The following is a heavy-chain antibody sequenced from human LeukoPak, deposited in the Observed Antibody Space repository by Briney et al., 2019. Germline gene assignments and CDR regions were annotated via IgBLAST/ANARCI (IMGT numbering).Heavy chain of an antibody. CDR2: IFPGDFDT. V-gene: IGHV5-51*01. CDR3: ARARHCASSSCIHDF. CDR1: GYSFTSHW. J-gene: IGHJ4*02. D-gene: IGHD2-21*01. Sequence: GESLKISCKPSGYSFTSHWIAWVRQMPGRGLEWMGIIFPGDFDTRYSPSFQGQVTFSADKSISTAYLEWSSLTASDSAIYYYARARHCASSSCIHDFWGPGTQVTVSS.